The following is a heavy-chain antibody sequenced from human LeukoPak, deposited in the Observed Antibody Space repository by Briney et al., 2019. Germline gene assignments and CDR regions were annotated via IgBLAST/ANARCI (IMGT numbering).Heavy chain of an antibody. CDR3: ARGTLRGANGAYGMDV. V-gene: IGHV4-59*01. CDR1: GGSISNYY. CDR2: VYSSGST. Sequence: PSETLSLTCTVSGGSISNYYWSWIRQPPGKALEWIGYVYSSGSTKYNPSLISRVTISVDTSKNQFSLRLTSVTSMDTAVYYCARGTLRGANGAYGMDVWGQGTTVTVSS. D-gene: IGHD2-8*01. J-gene: IGHJ6*02.